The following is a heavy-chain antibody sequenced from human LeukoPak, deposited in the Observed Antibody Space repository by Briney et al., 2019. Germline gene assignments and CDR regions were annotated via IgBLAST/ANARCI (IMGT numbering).Heavy chain of an antibody. D-gene: IGHD3-16*01. CDR3: ARITGGAWTSFDY. CDR2: VYNSGTA. V-gene: IGHV4-61*10. Sequence: PSETLSLTCTVSGGSVSSGSYYWSWIRQPAGKGLEWIGRVYNSGTADYNPSLQSRVTMSIDRSKIQFSLKLRSVTAADTAVYYCARITGGAWTSFDYWGQGILVTVSS. J-gene: IGHJ4*02. CDR1: GGSVSSGSYY.